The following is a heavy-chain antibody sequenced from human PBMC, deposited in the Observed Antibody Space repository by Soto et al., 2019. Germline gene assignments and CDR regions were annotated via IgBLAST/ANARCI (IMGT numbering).Heavy chain of an antibody. V-gene: IGHV1-69*06. CDR3: ARGTTGYYTDDYYYGMDV. CDR1: GGTFSSYA. CDR2: IIPIFGTA. J-gene: IGHJ6*02. D-gene: IGHD3-9*01. Sequence: QVQLVQSGAEVKKPGSSVKVSCKASGGTFSSYAISWVRQAPGQGLEWMGGIIPIFGTANCAQKFQGRVTITADKSTSTAYMELSSLRSEDTAVYYCARGTTGYYTDDYYYGMDVWGQGTTVTVSS.